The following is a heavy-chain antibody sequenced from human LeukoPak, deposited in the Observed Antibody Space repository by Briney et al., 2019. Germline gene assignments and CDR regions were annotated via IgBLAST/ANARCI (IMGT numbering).Heavy chain of an antibody. V-gene: IGHV1-8*01. J-gene: IGHJ3*02. D-gene: IGHD6-13*01. CDR1: GYTFTSYD. Sequence: GASVKVSCKASGYTFTSYDINWVRQATGQGLEWMGWMNPNSGNTGYAQKFQGWVTMTRDTSISTAYMELSRPRSDDTAVYYCAIQYSSSWYGDAFDIWGQGTMVTVSS. CDR3: AIQYSSSWYGDAFDI. CDR2: MNPNSGNT.